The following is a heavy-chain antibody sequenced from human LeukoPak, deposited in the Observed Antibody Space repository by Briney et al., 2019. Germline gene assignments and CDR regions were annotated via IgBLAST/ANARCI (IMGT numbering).Heavy chain of an antibody. CDR2: ISASGGST. CDR3: AKPPTGSGTYYFDH. CDR1: EFTFSYYG. V-gene: IGHV3-23*01. J-gene: IGHJ4*02. Sequence: GGSLRLSCAASEFTFSYYGMSWVRQAPGKGLEWVSAISASGGSTYYADSVKGRFTISRDNSKDTLYLQMNSLRAEDTAVYYCAKPPTGSGTYYFDHWGLGTLVTVSS. D-gene: IGHD3-10*01.